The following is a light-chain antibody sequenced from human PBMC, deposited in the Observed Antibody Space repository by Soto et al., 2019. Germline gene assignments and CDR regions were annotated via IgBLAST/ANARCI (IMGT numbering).Light chain of an antibody. CDR1: SRDVGGYNY. CDR3: FSHRRGDSHV. CDR2: GVT. V-gene: IGLV2-14*01. J-gene: IGLJ1*01. Sequence: QSALTHPASVSGSPGQSITISCTGTSRDVGGYNYVSWYQQYPGKAPKLMIYGVTNRPSGVSNRFSGSKTGNTASLTISGLQAEDEAYYYCFSHRRGDSHVFGTGTKVTV.